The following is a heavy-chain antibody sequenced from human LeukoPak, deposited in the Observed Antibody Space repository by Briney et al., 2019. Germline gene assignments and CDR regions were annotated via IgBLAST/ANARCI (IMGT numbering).Heavy chain of an antibody. V-gene: IGHV4-34*01. Sequence: PSETLSLTCAVYGGSFSGYYWSWIRQPPGKGLEWIGEINHSGSTNYNPSLKSRVTISVDTSKNQFSLKLSSVTAADTAVYYCARGARYGDQGYFDYWGQGTLVTVSS. CDR1: GGSFSGYY. CDR3: ARGARYGDQGYFDY. J-gene: IGHJ4*02. D-gene: IGHD4-17*01. CDR2: INHSGST.